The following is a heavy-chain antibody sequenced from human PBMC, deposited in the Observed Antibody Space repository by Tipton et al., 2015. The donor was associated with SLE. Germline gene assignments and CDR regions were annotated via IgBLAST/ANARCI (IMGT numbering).Heavy chain of an antibody. CDR2: ISAYNGNT. Sequence: QSGAEVKRPGASVKVSCQASGYTFTTLAITWVRQAPGQGLEWMGCISAYNGNTYYAQKLQDRVTMTTDTSTRTAYMELRSLRSDGTAVYYCARGQGWFDSWGQGTLVTVSS. J-gene: IGHJ5*01. CDR1: GYTFTTLA. CDR3: ARGQGWFDS. V-gene: IGHV1-18*01.